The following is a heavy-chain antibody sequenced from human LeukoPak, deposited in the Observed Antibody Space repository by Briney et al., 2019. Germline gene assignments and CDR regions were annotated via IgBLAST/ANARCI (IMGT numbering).Heavy chain of an antibody. CDR3: AKDGAYCGGDCPWGTASVDY. D-gene: IGHD2-21*02. J-gene: IGHJ4*02. V-gene: IGHV3-23*01. CDR1: GFTFSSYG. Sequence: PGGSLRLSCAASGFTFSSYGMSWVRQAPGKGLEWVSAISGSGGSTYYADSVKGRFTISRDNSKNTLYLQMNSLRAEDTAVYYCAKDGAYCGGDCPWGTASVDYWGQGTLVTVSS. CDR2: ISGSGGST.